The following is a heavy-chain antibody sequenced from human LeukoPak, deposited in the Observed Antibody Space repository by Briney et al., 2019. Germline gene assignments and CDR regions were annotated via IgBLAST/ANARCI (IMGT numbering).Heavy chain of an antibody. Sequence: PGGSLRLSCAASGFTFDDYGMSWVRQAPGKGLEWVSAISDSGGGTFYADSVKGRFTISRDNSKSTLYLQMNSLRAEDTALYYCVKDGGYQDSTYFDYWGQGTLVTVSS. CDR1: GFTFDDYG. CDR2: ISDSGGGT. CDR3: VKDGGYQDSTYFDY. J-gene: IGHJ4*02. D-gene: IGHD3-22*01. V-gene: IGHV3-23*01.